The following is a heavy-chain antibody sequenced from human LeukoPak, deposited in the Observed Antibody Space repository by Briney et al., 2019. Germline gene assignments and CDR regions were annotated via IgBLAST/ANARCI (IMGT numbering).Heavy chain of an antibody. J-gene: IGHJ3*02. CDR3: AKELLDYRQWPEAFDI. V-gene: IGHV3-23*01. Sequence: GGSLRLSCAASGFTFSSYAMSWVRQAPGKGLEWVSAISGSGGSTYYADSVKGRFTISRDNSKNTLYLQTNSLRAEDTAVYYCAKELLDYRQWPEAFDIWGQGTMVTVSS. D-gene: IGHD6-19*01. CDR1: GFTFSSYA. CDR2: ISGSGGST.